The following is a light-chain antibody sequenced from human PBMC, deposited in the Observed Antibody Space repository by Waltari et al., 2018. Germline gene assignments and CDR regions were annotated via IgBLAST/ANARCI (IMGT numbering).Light chain of an antibody. J-gene: IGKJ1*01. V-gene: IGKV1-5*03. CDR2: EES. CDR1: QSISSW. Sequence: DIQMTQSPSTLSAAVGDRVTITCRASQSISSWLAWYQQKPGNAPKLLIYEESNLQSGVPSRFSGRGSGTEFTLTISSLQPDDFATYFCQHYKNYPRTFGQGTKVEIK. CDR3: QHYKNYPRT.